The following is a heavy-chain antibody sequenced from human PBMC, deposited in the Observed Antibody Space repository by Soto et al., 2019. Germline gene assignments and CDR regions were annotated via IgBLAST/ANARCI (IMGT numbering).Heavy chain of an antibody. Sequence: EVQLLESGGGWDQPGGSLRLSCAASGFAFSHYAMNWVRQAPGKGLEWVSGISGGAGSTYYADSVKGRFTISRDNSKSMVFLRMNTLRYEDTAVYYCAKDRVQTTIDAHDFLCQGTLVTVSS. J-gene: IGHJ4*02. D-gene: IGHD4-4*01. CDR1: GFAFSHYA. V-gene: IGHV3-23*01. CDR3: AKDRVQTTIDAHDF. CDR2: ISGGAGST.